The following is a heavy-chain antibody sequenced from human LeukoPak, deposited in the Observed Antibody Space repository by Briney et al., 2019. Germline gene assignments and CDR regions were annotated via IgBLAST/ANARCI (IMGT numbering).Heavy chain of an antibody. Sequence: GGSLRLSCAASGFTFSDYYMSWIRQAPGKGLEWVPYISSSGSIIDYADSVRGRFTISRDNAKNSLYLQMNSLRAEDAAVYYCTSPPLGYCSTTSCLQYFEQWGQGTLVTVSS. CDR1: GFTFSDYY. D-gene: IGHD2-2*01. CDR2: ISSSGSII. J-gene: IGHJ1*01. V-gene: IGHV3-11*04. CDR3: TSPPLGYCSTTSCLQYFEQ.